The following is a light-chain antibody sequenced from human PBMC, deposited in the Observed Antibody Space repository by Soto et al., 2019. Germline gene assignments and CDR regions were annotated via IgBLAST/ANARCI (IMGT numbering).Light chain of an antibody. CDR1: QSITSF. V-gene: IGKV1-39*01. CDR3: QQTYSTFIT. CDR2: AAS. Sequence: DIQMPQSPSSLSASLGDRFTITCRASQSITSFLNWYQQKPGKAPKLLIYAASTLQSGVPSRFSGSGSGTDFTLTISSLQPEDFATYYCQQTYSTFITFGQGHDWRL. J-gene: IGKJ5*01.